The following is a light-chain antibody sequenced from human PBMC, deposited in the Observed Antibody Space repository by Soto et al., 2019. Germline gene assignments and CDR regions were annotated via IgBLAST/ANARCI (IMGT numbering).Light chain of an antibody. V-gene: IGLV2-14*01. J-gene: IGLJ3*02. CDR1: SSDIGAYNF. CDR2: EVT. Sequence: QSALTQPASVSGSPGQSITISCTGTSSDIGAYNFVSWFQHHPGKAPKLMLYEVTNRPSGVSDRFSGSKSDNTASLTISGLQAEDEADYYCTSFTSSNTWVFGGGTKLTVL. CDR3: TSFTSSNTWV.